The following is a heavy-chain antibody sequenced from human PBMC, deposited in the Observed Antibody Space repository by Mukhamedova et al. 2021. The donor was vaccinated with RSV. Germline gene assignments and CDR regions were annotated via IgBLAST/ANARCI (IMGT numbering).Heavy chain of an antibody. CDR2: ISSSSSYI. J-gene: IGHJ6*02. CDR3: ARTQQPYYSYGMDV. V-gene: IGHV3-21*01. Sequence: PGKGLEWVSSISSSSSYIYYADSVKGRFTISRANAKTSLYLQMNSLRAEDTAVYYCARTQQPYYSYGMDVWAQGTT. D-gene: IGHD6-13*01.